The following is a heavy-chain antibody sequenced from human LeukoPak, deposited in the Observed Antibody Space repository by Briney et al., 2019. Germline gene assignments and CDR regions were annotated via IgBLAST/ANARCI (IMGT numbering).Heavy chain of an antibody. D-gene: IGHD6-6*01. Sequence: SETLSLTCTVSGGSISSYYWSWIRQPPGKGLEWIGYIYYSGSTNYNPSLKSRVTISVDTSKNQFSLKLSSVTAADTAVYYCARGRSSSLYYYYYYMGVWGKGTTVSVS. J-gene: IGHJ6*03. V-gene: IGHV4-59*01. CDR3: ARGRSSSLYYYYYYMGV. CDR2: IYYSGST. CDR1: GGSISSYY.